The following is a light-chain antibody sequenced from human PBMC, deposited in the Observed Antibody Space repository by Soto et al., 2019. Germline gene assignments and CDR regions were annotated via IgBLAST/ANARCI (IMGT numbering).Light chain of an antibody. J-gene: IGLJ2*01. V-gene: IGLV1-40*01. CDR2: GNT. CDR1: SSSIGAGYD. CDR3: QSYDSSLSDVV. Sequence: QSVLTQPPSVSGAPGQRVTISCTGGSSSIGAGYDVHWYQQLPGTAPKLLISGNTNRPSGVPDRFSGSKSGTSASLAITRLQAEDEADYYCQSYDSSLSDVVFGGGTKLTVL.